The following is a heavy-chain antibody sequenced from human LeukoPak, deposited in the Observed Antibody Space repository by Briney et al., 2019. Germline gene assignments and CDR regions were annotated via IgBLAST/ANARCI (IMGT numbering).Heavy chain of an antibody. Sequence: GGSLRLSCAASGFTFSSYSMNWVRQAPGKGLEWVSYISSSSSTIYYADSVKGRFTISRDNAKNSLYLQMNSPRAEDTAVYYCASGSYYHYYYYMDVWGKGTTVTVSS. CDR3: ASGSYYHYYYYMDV. CDR1: GFTFSSYS. D-gene: IGHD1-26*01. V-gene: IGHV3-48*01. CDR2: ISSSSSTI. J-gene: IGHJ6*03.